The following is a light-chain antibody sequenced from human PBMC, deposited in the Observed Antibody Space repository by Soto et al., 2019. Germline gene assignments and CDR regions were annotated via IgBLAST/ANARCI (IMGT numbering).Light chain of an antibody. J-gene: IGKJ3*01. Sequence: EIVLTQSPGTLSLSPGEGATLSCRANQTISNTYLAWYQQKPGQAPRLLIYGASSRATGIPDRFSGSGSGTDFTLTISGLEPEDFAVYYCQSYGRTVFTFGPGTKVDIK. CDR1: QTISNTY. CDR3: QSYGRTVFT. V-gene: IGKV3-20*01. CDR2: GAS.